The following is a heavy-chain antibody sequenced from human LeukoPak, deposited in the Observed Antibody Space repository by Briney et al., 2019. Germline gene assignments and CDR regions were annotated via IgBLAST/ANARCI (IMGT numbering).Heavy chain of an antibody. CDR1: GFTLRTYA. J-gene: IGHJ4*02. CDR2: ISGSDGST. D-gene: IGHD3-3*01. CDR3: AKDRGLRFLEWFFDY. V-gene: IGHV3-23*01. Sequence: PGGSLRLSCAASGFTLRTYAMSWVRQAPGKGLEWVSAISGSDGSTYYADSVKGRFTISRDSSKNTLYLQMNSLRAEDTAVYYCAKDRGLRFLEWFFDYWGQGTLVTVSS.